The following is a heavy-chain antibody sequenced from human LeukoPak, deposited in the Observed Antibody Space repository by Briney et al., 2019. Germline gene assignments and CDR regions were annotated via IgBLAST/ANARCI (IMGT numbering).Heavy chain of an antibody. V-gene: IGHV3-48*03. D-gene: IGHD3-10*02. J-gene: IGHJ6*04. CDR1: GFTFSSYE. CDR2: ISSSGGTI. Sequence: PGGSLRLSCAASGFTFSSYEMNWVRQAPGKGLEWVSYISSSGGTIYYADSVKGRFTISRDNAKSSLYLQMNSLRAEDTAVYYCAELGITMIGGVWGKGTTVTISS. CDR3: AELGITMIGGV.